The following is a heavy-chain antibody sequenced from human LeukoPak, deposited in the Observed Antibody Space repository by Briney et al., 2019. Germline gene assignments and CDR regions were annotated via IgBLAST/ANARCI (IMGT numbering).Heavy chain of an antibody. J-gene: IGHJ4*02. CDR2: IYYSGST. CDR3: ARGRFLEWCFDY. V-gene: IGHV4-39*01. CDR1: GGSISSSSYY. D-gene: IGHD3-3*01. Sequence: PSETLSLTCTVSGGSISSSSYYWGWIRQPPGKGLEWIGSIYYSGSTYYNPSLKSRVTISVDTSKNQFSLKLSSVTAADTAVYYCARGRFLEWCFDYWGQGTLVTVSS.